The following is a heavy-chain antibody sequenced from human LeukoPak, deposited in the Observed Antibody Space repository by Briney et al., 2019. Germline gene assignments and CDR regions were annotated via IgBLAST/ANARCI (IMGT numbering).Heavy chain of an antibody. CDR2: INPNSGGT. Sequence: ASEKVSCKASGYTFTGYYMHWVRQAPGQGLEWMGWINPNSGGTNYAQKFQGRVTMTRDTSISTAYMELSRLRSDDTAVYYCARDRAVAGTWWFDPWGQGTLVTVSS. J-gene: IGHJ5*02. V-gene: IGHV1-2*02. D-gene: IGHD6-19*01. CDR1: GYTFTGYY. CDR3: ARDRAVAGTWWFDP.